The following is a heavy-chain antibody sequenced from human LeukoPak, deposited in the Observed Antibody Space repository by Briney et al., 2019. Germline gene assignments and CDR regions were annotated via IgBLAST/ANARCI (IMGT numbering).Heavy chain of an antibody. J-gene: IGHJ4*02. CDR1: GGSISSYY. D-gene: IGHD6-13*01. Sequence: KPSETLSLTCTVSGGSISSYYWSWIRQPPGKGLEWIGYIYYSGRTDYNPSLRSRVTISVDTSKNQFSLKLSSVTAADTAVYYCARGRNLQQQPFDYWGQGTLVTVSS. CDR2: IYYSGRT. V-gene: IGHV4-59*01. CDR3: ARGRNLQQQPFDY.